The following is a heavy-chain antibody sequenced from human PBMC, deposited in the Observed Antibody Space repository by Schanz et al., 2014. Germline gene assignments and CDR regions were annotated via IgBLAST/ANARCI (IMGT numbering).Heavy chain of an antibody. Sequence: QVQLVQSGAEVKKPGSSVKVSCTASGGTFSSYTISWVRQARGQGLEWMGRIIPILGIANYAQKFQGRVTITADKSTSTAYMDLSSLRPEDTAVYYCARSNYYDNSDYYNSFDYWGQGTLXTVSS. J-gene: IGHJ4*02. D-gene: IGHD3-22*01. CDR1: GGTFSSYT. V-gene: IGHV1-69*02. CDR3: ARSNYYDNSDYYNSFDY. CDR2: IIPILGIA.